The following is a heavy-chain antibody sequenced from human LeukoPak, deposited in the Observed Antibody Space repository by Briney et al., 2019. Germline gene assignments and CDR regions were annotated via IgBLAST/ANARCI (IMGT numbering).Heavy chain of an antibody. V-gene: IGHV1-46*01. CDR1: GYTFANSY. CDR3: ARIRDGYNDAYDI. CDR2: INPDGGNT. D-gene: IGHD5-24*01. Sequence: ASVKVSCKASGYTFANSYIHWVRQAPGQVLEWMGLINPDGGNTNYAQNFQGRVALTRDTSTSTVYMELSSLRSEDTAIYYCARIRDGYNDAYDIWGQGTVVTVPS. J-gene: IGHJ3*02.